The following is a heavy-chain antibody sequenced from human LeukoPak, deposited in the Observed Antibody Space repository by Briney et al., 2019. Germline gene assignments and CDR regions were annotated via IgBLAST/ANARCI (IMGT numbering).Heavy chain of an antibody. J-gene: IGHJ4*02. Sequence: ASVKVSCKASGGTFSSYAISWVRQAPGQGLEWMGWINPNSGGTNYAQKFQGRVTMTEDTSTDTAYMELSSLRSEDTAVYYCATPIDILTGYYNYWGQGTLVTVSS. CDR2: INPNSGGT. CDR3: ATPIDILTGYYNY. CDR1: GGTFSSYA. D-gene: IGHD3-9*01. V-gene: IGHV1-2*02.